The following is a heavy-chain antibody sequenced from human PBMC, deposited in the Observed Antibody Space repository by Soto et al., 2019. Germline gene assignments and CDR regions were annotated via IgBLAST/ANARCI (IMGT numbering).Heavy chain of an antibody. J-gene: IGHJ5*02. Sequence: SQTISLTCAISGDSVSSNSATWNWIRQSPSRGLEWLGRTYYRSKWYNDYAVSVKSRITINPDTSKNQFSLQLNSVTPEDTAVYYCARGPIPYSSGWYVGQLNWLDPWGQGTLVTVSS. CDR1: GDSVSSNSAT. D-gene: IGHD6-19*01. CDR3: ARGPIPYSSGWYVGQLNWLDP. V-gene: IGHV6-1*01. CDR2: TYYRSKWYN.